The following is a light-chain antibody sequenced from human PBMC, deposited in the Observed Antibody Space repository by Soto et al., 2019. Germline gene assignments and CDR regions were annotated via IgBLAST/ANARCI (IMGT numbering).Light chain of an antibody. J-gene: IGKJ4*01. CDR3: QQRTNWPPLT. V-gene: IGKV3-11*01. CDR2: DAS. CDR1: QSVGTY. Sequence: EIVLTQSPATLPLSPGERATLSCRASQSVGTYLAWYQQKPGQAPRLLIYDASIRATGIPARFSGSGSGTDFTLTISSLEPEDFAVYYCQQRTNWPPLTFGGGTKVEIK.